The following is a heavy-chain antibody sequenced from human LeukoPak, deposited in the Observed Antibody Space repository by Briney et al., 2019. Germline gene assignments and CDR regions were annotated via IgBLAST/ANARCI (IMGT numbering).Heavy chain of an antibody. V-gene: IGHV3-21*01. D-gene: IGHD6-13*01. CDR3: ARVDLAEAFDY. J-gene: IGHJ4*02. CDR2: ISSSISYI. CDR1: GFTFSSYS. Sequence: GGCLRLSCAASGFTFSSYSMSWVRQAPEKGLGWVSSISSSISYIYYADSVKGRFTISRDNAKNSLYLQMNSLRAEDKAVYYCARVDLAEAFDYWGQGTLVTVSS.